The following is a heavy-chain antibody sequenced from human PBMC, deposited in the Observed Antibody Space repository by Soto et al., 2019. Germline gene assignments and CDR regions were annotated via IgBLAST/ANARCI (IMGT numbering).Heavy chain of an antibody. CDR3: ARVGVVAATPFDY. V-gene: IGHV4-34*01. J-gene: IGHJ4*02. Sequence: QVQLQQWGAGLLKPSETLSLTCAVYGGSFSGYYWSWIRQPPGKGLEWIGEINHSGRTNYNPSLKRRVTISVDTSKNQFSLKLSSVTAADTAVYYCARVGVVAATPFDYWGQGTLVTVSS. CDR2: INHSGRT. D-gene: IGHD2-15*01. CDR1: GGSFSGYY.